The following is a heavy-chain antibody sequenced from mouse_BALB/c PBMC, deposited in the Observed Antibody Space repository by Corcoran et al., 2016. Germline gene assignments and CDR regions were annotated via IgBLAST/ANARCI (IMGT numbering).Heavy chain of an antibody. V-gene: IGHV1S136*01. J-gene: IGHJ1*01. CDR3: ARSQYGNYVWYFDV. Sequence: EVQLQQSGPELVKPGASVKMSCKASGYTFTSYVMHWVKQKPGQGLEWIGYINPYNDGTKYNEKFNGKATLTSDKSSSTAYMELLSLTSEDSAVYYCARSQYGNYVWYFDVWGAGTTVTVSS. CDR1: GYTFTSYV. CDR2: INPYNDGT. D-gene: IGHD2-10*02.